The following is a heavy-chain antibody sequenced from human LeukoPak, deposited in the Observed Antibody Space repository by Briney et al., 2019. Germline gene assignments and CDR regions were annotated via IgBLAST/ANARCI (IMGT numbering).Heavy chain of an antibody. V-gene: IGHV4-59*01. CDR3: ARGEEGARDYYFDY. CDR1: GGSISSYY. Sequence: SETLSLTCTVSGGSISSYYWSWIRQPPGKGLEWIGYIYYSGSTNYNPSLKSRVTISVDTSKNQFSLKLSSVTAADTAVYYCARGEEGARDYYFDYWGQGTLVTVSS. CDR2: IYYSGST. J-gene: IGHJ4*02. D-gene: IGHD1-26*01.